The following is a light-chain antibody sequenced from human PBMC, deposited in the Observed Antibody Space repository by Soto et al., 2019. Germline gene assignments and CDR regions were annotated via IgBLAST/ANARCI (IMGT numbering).Light chain of an antibody. CDR2: GAS. Sequence: EIVMTQSPATLSVSPGERATLSCRASQSVSSNLAWYQQKPGQAPRLLIYGASTRATGIPARFSGSGSGTEFTLTISSLQSEDCAVYYCQQYNNWQITFGQGTRLEIK. J-gene: IGKJ5*01. CDR1: QSVSSN. CDR3: QQYNNWQIT. V-gene: IGKV3-15*01.